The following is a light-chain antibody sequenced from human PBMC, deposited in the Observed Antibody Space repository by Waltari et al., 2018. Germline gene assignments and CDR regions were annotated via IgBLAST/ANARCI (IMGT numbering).Light chain of an antibody. Sequence: DIVMTQSPDSLAVFLGERATVTCKSSQSVLYSSKNKNYLAWYQQKPGQPPALLIPSASSRESGVPDRFSGSGSGTDFTLTISSLQAEDVAVYYCQQYYSTPLTFGGGTKVEIK. CDR3: QQYYSTPLT. V-gene: IGKV4-1*01. CDR1: QSVLYSSKNKNY. CDR2: SAS. J-gene: IGKJ4*01.